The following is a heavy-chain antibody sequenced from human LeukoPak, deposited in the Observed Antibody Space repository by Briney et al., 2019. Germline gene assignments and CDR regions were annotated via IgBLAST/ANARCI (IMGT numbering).Heavy chain of an antibody. CDR3: ARGSDVGKDFDC. D-gene: IGHD1-1*01. CDR2: INPSNGDT. CDR1: GYTFTYHY. Sequence: ASVKVSCKASGYTFTYHYIHLVRQAPGQGLEWMGIINPSNGDTNYARRFQGRVTMTRDTSTSTVYMELSSLDSEDTAVYYCARGSDVGKDFDCWGQGTLVTVSS. J-gene: IGHJ4*02. V-gene: IGHV1-46*01.